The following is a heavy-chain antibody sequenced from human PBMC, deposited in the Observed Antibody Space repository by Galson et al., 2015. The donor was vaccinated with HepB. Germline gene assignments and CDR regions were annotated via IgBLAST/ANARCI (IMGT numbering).Heavy chain of an antibody. CDR2: ISYDGSNK. Sequence: SLRLSCAASGFTFSSYAMHWVHQAPGKGLEWVAVISYDGSNKYYADSVKGRFTISRDNSKNTLYLQVNSLRAEDTSVYYCAKGDCSTTACYGVSFDYWGQGTLVTVSS. CDR3: AKGDCSTTACYGVSFDY. V-gene: IGHV3-30*18. J-gene: IGHJ4*02. D-gene: IGHD2-2*01. CDR1: GFTFSSYA.